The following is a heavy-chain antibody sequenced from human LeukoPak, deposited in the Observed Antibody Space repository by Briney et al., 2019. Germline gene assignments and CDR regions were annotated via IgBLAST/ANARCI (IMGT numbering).Heavy chain of an antibody. J-gene: IGHJ6*02. CDR1: GGSFSGYY. CDR2: INHSGST. V-gene: IGHV4-34*01. CDR3: AIPPIAGGSSRYCSSTSCYTDMDV. Sequence: SETLSLTCAVYGGSFSGYYWSWIRQPPGKGLEWIGEINHSGSTNYNPSLKSRVTISVDTSKNQFSLKLSSVTAADTAVYYCAIPPIAGGSSRYCSSTSCYTDMDVWDQGTTVTVSS. D-gene: IGHD2-2*02.